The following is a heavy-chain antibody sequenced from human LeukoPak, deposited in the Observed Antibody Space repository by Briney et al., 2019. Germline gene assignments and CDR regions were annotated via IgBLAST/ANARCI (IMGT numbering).Heavy chain of an antibody. CDR1: GGTFIGYA. Sequence: SVKVSCKASGGTFIGYAISWVRQAPGQGLEWMGGIIPIFGTANYAQKFQGRVTITADESTSTAYMELSSLRSEDTAVYYCARADYGGNSGVNYWGQGTLVTVSS. V-gene: IGHV1-69*13. J-gene: IGHJ4*02. CDR2: IIPIFGTA. CDR3: ARADYGGNSGVNY. D-gene: IGHD4-23*01.